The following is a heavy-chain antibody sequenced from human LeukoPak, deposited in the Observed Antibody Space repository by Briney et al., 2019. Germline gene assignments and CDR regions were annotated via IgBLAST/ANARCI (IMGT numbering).Heavy chain of an antibody. CDR2: IYYSGST. J-gene: IGHJ4*02. Sequence: PSETLSLTCTVSGGSISSGSYYWSWIRQPPGQGLEWIGYIYYSGSTYYNPSLKSRVTISVDTSKNQFSLKLSSVTAADTAVYYCARESNSRSYWSFDYWGQGTQVTVSS. CDR1: GGSISSGSYY. D-gene: IGHD1-26*01. V-gene: IGHV4-61*01. CDR3: ARESNSRSYWSFDY.